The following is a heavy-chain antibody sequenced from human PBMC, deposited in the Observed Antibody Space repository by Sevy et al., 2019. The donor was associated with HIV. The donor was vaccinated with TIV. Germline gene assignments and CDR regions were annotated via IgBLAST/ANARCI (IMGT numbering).Heavy chain of an antibody. CDR2: ISGSGGST. CDR3: VKGPHPAVTTSYALDV. CDR1: GFTFSSYA. J-gene: IGHJ6*02. Sequence: GGSLRLSCAASGFTFSSYAMSWVRQAPGKGLEWVSAISGSGGSTYYADSVKGRFTISRDNSKNTLYLHMNSLRPEDTAVYYCVKGPHPAVTTSYALDVWGQGTTVTVSS. V-gene: IGHV3-23*01. D-gene: IGHD4-17*01.